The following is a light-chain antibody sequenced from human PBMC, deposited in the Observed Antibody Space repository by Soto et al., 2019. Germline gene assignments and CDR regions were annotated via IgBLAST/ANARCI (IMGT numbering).Light chain of an antibody. J-gene: IGLJ1*01. CDR3: CSYAGGNTYV. V-gene: IGLV2-23*01. CDR1: TSDVGAYNL. Sequence: QSVLTQPASVSGSPGQSITISCTGTTSDVGAYNLVSWYQRLPGKAPKLLIFEGTERPSGVSSRFSGSKSGNTASLTIFGLRAEDEADYFCCSYAGGNTYVFGTGTKVTVL. CDR2: EGT.